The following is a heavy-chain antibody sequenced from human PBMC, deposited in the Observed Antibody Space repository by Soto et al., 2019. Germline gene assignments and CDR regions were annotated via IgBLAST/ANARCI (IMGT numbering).Heavy chain of an antibody. D-gene: IGHD3-22*01. Sequence: GGSLRLSCAASGFMFSSYGIHWVRQAPGKGLEWVAAISYDGSNKYYADSVKGRFTISRDNSKNTLDLQMNSLRAEDTAVYYCAKDLQYGWLLLWYAFDIWGQGTMVTVSS. CDR1: GFMFSSYG. J-gene: IGHJ3*02. CDR2: ISYDGSNK. V-gene: IGHV3-30*18. CDR3: AKDLQYGWLLLWYAFDI.